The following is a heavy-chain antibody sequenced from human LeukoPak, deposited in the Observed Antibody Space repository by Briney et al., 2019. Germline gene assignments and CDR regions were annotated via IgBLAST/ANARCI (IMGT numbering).Heavy chain of an antibody. D-gene: IGHD4-17*01. V-gene: IGHV1-2*02. J-gene: IGHJ4*02. CDR2: INPNTGGT. Sequence: ASVKVSCKASGYTFIDDYIHWLRQAHGQGLEWMGWINPNTGGTKFAQKFQGRPTLTRYTSINTAYMELNSLKSDDTAIYYCAKAPYGDYYVSWGQGTLVTVSS. CDR3: AKAPYGDYYVS. CDR1: GYTFIDDY.